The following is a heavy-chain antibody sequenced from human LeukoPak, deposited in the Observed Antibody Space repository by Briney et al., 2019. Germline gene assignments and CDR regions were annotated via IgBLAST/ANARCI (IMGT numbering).Heavy chain of an antibody. J-gene: IGHJ4*02. Sequence: GGSLRLSCAASGFTFSSYAMSWVRQAPGKGLEWVSAISGSGGSTYYADSVKGRFTISRDNSKNTLYLQMNSLGAEDTAVYYCANFRRDGYYFDYWGQGTLVTVSS. CDR3: ANFRRDGYYFDY. CDR1: GFTFSSYA. CDR2: ISGSGGST. V-gene: IGHV3-23*01. D-gene: IGHD5-24*01.